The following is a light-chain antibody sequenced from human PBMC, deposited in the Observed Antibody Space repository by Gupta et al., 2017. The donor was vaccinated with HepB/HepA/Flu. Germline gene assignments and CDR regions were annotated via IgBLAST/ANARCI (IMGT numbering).Light chain of an antibody. V-gene: IGLV2-23*02. J-gene: IGLJ2*01. CDR2: QVT. CDR1: SSDIRNYNF. CDR3: CTYGGSSTLV. Sequence: SALTPPASASGAPGQRTAISRTLTSSDIRNYNFVSWYQQHPGKAPKLMIYQVTQRPSGVSSRFSGSKSGNTASLTITGLQAEDEADYYCCTYGGSSTLVFGEGTKLTVL.